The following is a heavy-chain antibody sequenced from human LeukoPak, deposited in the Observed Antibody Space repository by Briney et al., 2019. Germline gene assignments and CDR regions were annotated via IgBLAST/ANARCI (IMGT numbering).Heavy chain of an antibody. V-gene: IGHV3-21*04. Sequence: GDSLRLSCAASGFIFSHHAMNWVRQAPGKGLEWVSSISGRSTDIYYADSVKGRFTISRDNAKNSLYLQMNSLRAEDTAVYYCARGYCSSSGCYDWLDTWGQGTRVTVSS. CDR1: GFIFSHHA. CDR2: ISGRSTDI. J-gene: IGHJ5*02. D-gene: IGHD2-2*01. CDR3: ARGYCSSSGCYDWLDT.